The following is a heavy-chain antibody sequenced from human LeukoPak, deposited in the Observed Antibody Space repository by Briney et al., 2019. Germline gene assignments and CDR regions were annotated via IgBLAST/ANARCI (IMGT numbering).Heavy chain of an antibody. V-gene: IGHV3-7*03. CDR3: AKAELGIAAAPYDAFDI. D-gene: IGHD6-13*01. J-gene: IGHJ3*02. CDR2: IKQDGSEK. CDR1: GFTFSSYW. Sequence: GGSLRLSCAASGFTFSSYWMNWVRQAPGKGLEWVANIKQDGSEKYYVDSVKGRFTISRDNAKNSLYLQMNSLRAEDTAVYYCAKAELGIAAAPYDAFDIWGQGTMVTVSS.